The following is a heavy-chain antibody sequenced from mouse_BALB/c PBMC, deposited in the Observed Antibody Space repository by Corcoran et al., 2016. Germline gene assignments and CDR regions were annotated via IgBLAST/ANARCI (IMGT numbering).Heavy chain of an antibody. Sequence: EVQLQQSGPELVKPGASVKMSYKASGYTFTSNVMHWVTQKPGQSLEWIGYIDPYNDGTKYNEKFKGKATLTSDKSSSTAYMELSSLTSEDAAVYYCARGGNGNYPHYYAMDYWGQGTSVTVSS. J-gene: IGHJ4*01. D-gene: IGHD2-1*01. CDR1: GYTFTSNV. CDR2: IDPYNDGT. CDR3: ARGGNGNYPHYYAMDY. V-gene: IGHV1S136*01.